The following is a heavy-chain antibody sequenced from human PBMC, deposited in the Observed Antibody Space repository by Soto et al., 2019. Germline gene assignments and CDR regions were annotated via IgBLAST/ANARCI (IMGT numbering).Heavy chain of an antibody. Sequence: GGSLRLSCAASRFTFSSYSMNWVRQAPGKGLEWVSYISSSSSTIYYADSVKGRFTISRDNAKNSLYLQMNSLRDEDTAVYYCARCEDYDIWSGYLRPYGVDVWGQGTTVIVSS. CDR3: ARCEDYDIWSGYLRPYGVDV. CDR2: ISSSSSTI. CDR1: RFTFSSYS. D-gene: IGHD3-3*01. V-gene: IGHV3-48*02. J-gene: IGHJ6*02.